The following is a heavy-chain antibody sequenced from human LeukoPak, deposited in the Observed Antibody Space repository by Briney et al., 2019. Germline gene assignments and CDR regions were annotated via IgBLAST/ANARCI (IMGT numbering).Heavy chain of an antibody. V-gene: IGHV3-23*01. D-gene: IGHD3-9*01. CDR2: ISISGDTT. CDR3: AKDRSHYDILTGYFLYYFDY. J-gene: IGHJ4*02. CDR1: GFTFTNYA. Sequence: EGSLRLSCAASGFTFTNYAMNWVRQAPGKGLEWVSTISISGDTTYYADSVKGRFTISRDNSKNTLYLQMNSLRAEDTAVYYCAKDRSHYDILTGYFLYYFDYWGQGTLVTVSS.